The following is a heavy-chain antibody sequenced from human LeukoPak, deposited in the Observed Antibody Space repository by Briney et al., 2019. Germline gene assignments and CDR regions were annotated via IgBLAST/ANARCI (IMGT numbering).Heavy chain of an antibody. Sequence: PGASLRLSCAASGFTFSSYAMSWVRQAPGKGLEWGSAISGSGGSTYYADSVTGRFTISRDNSKNTLYLQMNSLYYCAKEAAAAGEFDYWGQGTLVTVSS. V-gene: IGHV3-23*01. J-gene: IGHJ4*02. CDR2: ISGSGGST. D-gene: IGHD6-13*01. CDR1: GFTFSSYA. CDR3: GEFDY.